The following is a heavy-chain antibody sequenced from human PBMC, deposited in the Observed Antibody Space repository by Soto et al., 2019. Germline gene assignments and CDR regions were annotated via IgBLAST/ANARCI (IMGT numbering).Heavy chain of an antibody. CDR1: GFTFDDYN. CDR2: ISWDGGYT. Sequence: EVQLVESGGVVVQPGGSLRLSCAASGFTFDDYNMHWVRQAPGKGLEWVSLISWDGGYTYYADSVKGRFTISRDNSKNALYLHMNSLRTEDTALYYCAKDVGSYYYFDYWGQGTLLTVSS. V-gene: IGHV3-43*01. CDR3: AKDVGSYYYFDY. J-gene: IGHJ4*02. D-gene: IGHD1-26*01.